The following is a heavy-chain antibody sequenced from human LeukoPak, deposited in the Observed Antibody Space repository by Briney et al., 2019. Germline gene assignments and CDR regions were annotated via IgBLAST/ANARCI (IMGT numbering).Heavy chain of an antibody. V-gene: IGHV3-NL1*01. CDR2: IYSDNT. D-gene: IGHD5-12*01. CDR1: AFTFNNYG. J-gene: IGHJ4*02. CDR3: ARDDTTSGYYEFGY. Sequence: GGSLRLSCAASAFTFNNYGMHWVRQAPGKGLEWVSFIYSDNTHYSDSVKGRFTISRDFSKNMLYLQMNSLRADDTAVYYCARDDTTSGYYEFGYWGQGTLVTVSS.